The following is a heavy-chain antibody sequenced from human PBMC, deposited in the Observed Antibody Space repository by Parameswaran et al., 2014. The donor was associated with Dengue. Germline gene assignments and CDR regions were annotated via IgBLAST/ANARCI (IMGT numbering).Heavy chain of an antibody. J-gene: IGHJ4*02. Sequence: RWIRQPPGKGLEWVANIKQDGSEKYYVDSVKGRFTISRDNAKNSLYLQMNSLRAADTAVYYCAENSRADYWGQGTLVTVSS. CDR2: IKQDGSEK. V-gene: IGHV3-7*01. D-gene: IGHD6-6*01. CDR3: AENSRADY.